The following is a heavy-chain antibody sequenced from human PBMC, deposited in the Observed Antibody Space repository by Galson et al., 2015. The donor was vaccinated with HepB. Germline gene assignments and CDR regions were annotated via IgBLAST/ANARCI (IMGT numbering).Heavy chain of an antibody. CDR2: ISAYNGNT. CDR3: ARDRYYYGSGSYDYYGMDV. V-gene: IGHV1-18*04. Sequence: SVKVSCKASGYTFTSYGISWVRQAPGQGLEWMGWISAYNGNTNYAQKLQGRVTTTTDTSTSTAYMELRSLRSDDTAVYYCARDRYYYGSGSYDYYGMDVWGQGTTVTVSS. D-gene: IGHD3-10*01. J-gene: IGHJ6*02. CDR1: GYTFTSYG.